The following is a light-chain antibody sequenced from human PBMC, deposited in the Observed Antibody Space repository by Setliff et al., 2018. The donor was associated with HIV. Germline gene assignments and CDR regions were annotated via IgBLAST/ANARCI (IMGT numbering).Light chain of an antibody. Sequence: QSALTQPASVSGSPGQSITISCTGASSDVGGYKYVSWYQQHPGKAPKLMIYDVSKRPSGVSNRFSGSESGNTASLTISGLRAEDEADYYCCSYAGSYNWVFGGGTKVTVL. V-gene: IGLV2-14*01. CDR2: DVS. CDR3: CSYAGSYNWV. J-gene: IGLJ3*02. CDR1: SSDVGGYKY.